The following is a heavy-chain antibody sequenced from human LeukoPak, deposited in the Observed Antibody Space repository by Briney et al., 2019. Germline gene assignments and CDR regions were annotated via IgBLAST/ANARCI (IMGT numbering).Heavy chain of an antibody. D-gene: IGHD3-9*01. CDR2: ISYDGSDK. CDR3: AKAHYDIWAIGY. CDR1: GFTFSSYG. V-gene: IGHV3-30*18. J-gene: IGHJ4*02. Sequence: GRSLRLSCAASGFTFSSYGMHWVRQAPGKGLEWVAVISYDGSDKYYADSVKGRFTISRDNSKNTLYLQMNSLRAEDTAVYYCAKAHYDIWAIGYWGQGTLVTVSS.